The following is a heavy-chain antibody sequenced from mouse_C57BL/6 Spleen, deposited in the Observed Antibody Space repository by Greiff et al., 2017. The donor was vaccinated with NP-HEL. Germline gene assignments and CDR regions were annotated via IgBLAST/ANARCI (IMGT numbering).Heavy chain of an antibody. CDR3: ARSHYGSSSYAMDY. J-gene: IGHJ4*01. Sequence: QVKLMESGPELVKPGASVKISCKASGYAFSSSWMNWVKQRPGKGLEWIGRIYPGDGDTNYNGKFKGKATLTADKSSSTAYMQLSSLTSEDSAVYFCARSHYGSSSYAMDYWGQGTSVTVSS. V-gene: IGHV1-82*01. CDR2: IYPGDGDT. CDR1: GYAFSSSW. D-gene: IGHD1-1*01.